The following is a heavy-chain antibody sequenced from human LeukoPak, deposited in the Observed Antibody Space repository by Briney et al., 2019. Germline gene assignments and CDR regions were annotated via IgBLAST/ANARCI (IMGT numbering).Heavy chain of an antibody. CDR2: INSDGSST. V-gene: IGHV3-74*01. CDR3: ARDRSHYGSGSYYYYYGMDV. J-gene: IGHJ6*02. Sequence: PGGSLRLSCAASGFTFSSYWMHWVRQAPGKGLVWVSRINSDGSSTSYADSVKGRFTISRDNAKNTLYLQMNSLRAEDTAVYYCARDRSHYGSGSYYYYYGMDVWGQGTTVTVSS. D-gene: IGHD3-10*01. CDR1: GFTFSSYW.